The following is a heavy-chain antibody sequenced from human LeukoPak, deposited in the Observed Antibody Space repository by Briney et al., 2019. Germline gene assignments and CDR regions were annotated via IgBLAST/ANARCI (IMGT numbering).Heavy chain of an antibody. CDR3: ARDKIVPGGYYFDY. CDR1: GGSFSDYY. D-gene: IGHD3-16*01. Sequence: SETLSLTCGVYGGSFSDYYWNYIRQPPGKGLEWIGEINHSGSANYNPSLKSRVTISVDTSKNQFSLRLSSVTAADTAVYYCARDKIVPGGYYFDYWGQGTLVTVSS. CDR2: INHSGSA. J-gene: IGHJ4*02. V-gene: IGHV4-34*01.